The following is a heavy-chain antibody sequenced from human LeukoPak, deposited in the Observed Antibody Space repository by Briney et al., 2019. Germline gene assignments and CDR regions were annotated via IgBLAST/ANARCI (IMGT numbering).Heavy chain of an antibody. D-gene: IGHD6-6*01. CDR2: IYYSGST. CDR1: GVSISSYY. V-gene: IGHV4-59*01. CDR3: ARTEYFFDD. Sequence: PSETLSLTCTVSGVSISSYYWSWIRQPPGKGLEWIGYIYYSGSTNYNPSLKGRVTISVDTSKKQFTLKLSSVTAADTAVYYCARTEYFFDDWGQGTLVTVSS. J-gene: IGHJ4*02.